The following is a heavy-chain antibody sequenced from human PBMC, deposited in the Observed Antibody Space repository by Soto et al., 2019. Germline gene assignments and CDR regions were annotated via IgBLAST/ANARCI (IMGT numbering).Heavy chain of an antibody. D-gene: IGHD1-7*01. J-gene: IGHJ6*03. Sequence: QVQLQESGPGLVKPSETLSLTCNVSGGSVGSYYWTWIRQAPGKGLEWLGYTFLTGGTNYNPSLKGRASISVDTSKNQVSLQVTSVSAADSAVYFCATCRKATTWAYMDVWGKGTTVSVSS. CDR1: GGSVGSYY. CDR3: ATCRKATTWAYMDV. V-gene: IGHV4-59*02. CDR2: TFLTGGT.